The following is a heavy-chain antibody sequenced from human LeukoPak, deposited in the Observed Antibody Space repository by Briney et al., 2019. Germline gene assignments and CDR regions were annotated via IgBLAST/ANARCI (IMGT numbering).Heavy chain of an antibody. CDR3: VGFSYYYYGMDV. J-gene: IGHJ6*02. V-gene: IGHV4-61*02. CDR2: IYTSGST. D-gene: IGHD5-18*01. Sequence: PSETLSLTCTVSGGSISSGSYYWSWIRQPAGKGLEWIGRIYTSGSTNYNPSLKSRVTISVDTSKNQFSLKLSSVTAADTAVYYCVGFSYYYYGMDVWGQGTTVAVSS. CDR1: GGSISSGSYY.